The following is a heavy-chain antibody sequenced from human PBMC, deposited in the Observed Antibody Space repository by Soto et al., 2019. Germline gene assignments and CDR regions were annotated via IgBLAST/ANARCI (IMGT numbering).Heavy chain of an antibody. V-gene: IGHV3-48*02. D-gene: IGHD6-19*01. CDR2: ISSSSSTI. CDR3: ARGYSSGWYDNGMDV. Sequence: GGSLRLSCAASGFTFSSYSMNWVRQAPGKGLEWVSYISSSSSTIYYADSVKGRFTISRDNAKNSLYLQMNSLRDEDTAVYYCARGYSSGWYDNGMDVWGQGTTVTVSS. J-gene: IGHJ6*02. CDR1: GFTFSSYS.